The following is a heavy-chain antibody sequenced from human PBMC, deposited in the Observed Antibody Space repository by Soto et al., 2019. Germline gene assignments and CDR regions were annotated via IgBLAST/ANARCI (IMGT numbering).Heavy chain of an antibody. D-gene: IGHD6-19*01. J-gene: IGHJ4*02. CDR2: IDPSDSYT. CDR3: ARDGREAVADNEY. CDR1: GYSFTSYW. Sequence: GESLKISCKGSGYSFTSYWISWVRQMPGKGLEWMGRIDPSDSYTNYSPPFQGHVTISADKSISTAYLQWSSLKASDTAMYYCARDGREAVADNEYWGRGPLGAVAS. V-gene: IGHV5-10-1*01.